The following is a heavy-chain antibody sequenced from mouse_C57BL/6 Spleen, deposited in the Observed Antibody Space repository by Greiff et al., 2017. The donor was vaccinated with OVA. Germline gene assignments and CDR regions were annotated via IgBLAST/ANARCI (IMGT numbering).Heavy chain of an antibody. J-gene: IGHJ1*03. CDR2: ISYSGST. CDR3: ARDDWYFDV. CDR1: GYSITSGYD. V-gene: IGHV3-1*01. Sequence: EVKLLESGPGMVKPSQSLSLTCTATGYSITSGYDWHWIRHLPGNKLEWMGYISYSGSTNYNPSLKSRISITHDTSKNHFFLKLNSVTTEDAATYYCARDDWYFDVWGTGTTVTVSS.